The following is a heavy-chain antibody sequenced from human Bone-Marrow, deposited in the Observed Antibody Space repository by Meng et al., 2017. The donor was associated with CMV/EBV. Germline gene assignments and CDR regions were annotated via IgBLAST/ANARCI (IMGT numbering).Heavy chain of an antibody. CDR2: VNYGGSP. J-gene: IGHJ5*02. Sequence: SETLSLTCTVSGGSISSSSYYWGWIRQPPGKGLEWIGSVNYGGSPYSNPSLKSRVTISVDTSKNQFSLKLSSVTAAEMAVYYCARSTGAAAYDPWGQGTRVTGSS. D-gene: IGHD1-26*01. CDR3: ARSTGAAAYDP. V-gene: IGHV4-39*01. CDR1: GGSISSSSYY.